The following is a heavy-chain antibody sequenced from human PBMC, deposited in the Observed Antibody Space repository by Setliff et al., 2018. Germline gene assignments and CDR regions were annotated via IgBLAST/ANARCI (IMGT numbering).Heavy chain of an antibody. D-gene: IGHD3-22*01. J-gene: IGHJ3*02. Sequence: ASVKVSCKASGGTFSSYAISWVRQAPGQGLAWMGGINPSSGRTSDAQKFQGRVTMTRDTSTSTVYMDMSSLRSEATAVYYCARDVFPYHYEGAFDIWGKGTMVTVSS. CDR3: ARDVFPYHYEGAFDI. CDR2: INPSSGRT. V-gene: IGHV1-46*01. CDR1: GGTFSSYA.